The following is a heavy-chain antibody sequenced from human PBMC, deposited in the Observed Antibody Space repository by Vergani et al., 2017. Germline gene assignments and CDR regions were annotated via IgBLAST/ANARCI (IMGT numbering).Heavy chain of an antibody. CDR2: IIPIFGTA. J-gene: IGHJ6*03. V-gene: IGHV1-69*01. CDR3: ARAYSVRGVIVPYYYYYMDV. Sequence: QVQLVQSGAEVKKPGSSVKVSCKASGGTFSSYAISWVRQAPGQGLEWMGGIIPIFGTANYAQKFQGRVTITADESTSTAYMELSSLRSEDTAVYYCARAYSVRGVIVPYYYYYMDVWGKGTTVTVSS. D-gene: IGHD3-10*02. CDR1: GGTFSSYA.